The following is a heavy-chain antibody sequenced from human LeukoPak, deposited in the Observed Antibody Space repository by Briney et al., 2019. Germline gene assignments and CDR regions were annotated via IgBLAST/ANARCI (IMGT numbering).Heavy chain of an antibody. Sequence: PGGSLRLSCAASGFTFRIYDMNWVRQAPGKGLEWVSYISSSGSTRSYADSVQGRFTISRDNAKNSLSLQMNSLRAEDTAVYYCARVAWLAFDIWGQGTMVTVSS. J-gene: IGHJ3*02. CDR2: ISSSGSTR. D-gene: IGHD5-12*01. V-gene: IGHV3-48*03. CDR1: GFTFRIYD. CDR3: ARVAWLAFDI.